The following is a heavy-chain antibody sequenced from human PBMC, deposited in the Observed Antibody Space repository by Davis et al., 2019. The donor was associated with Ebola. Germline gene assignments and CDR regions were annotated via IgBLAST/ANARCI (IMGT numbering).Heavy chain of an antibody. D-gene: IGHD4-17*01. CDR3: ATVLSGDYGAFDI. V-gene: IGHV1-2*02. J-gene: IGHJ3*02. CDR1: GYTFTGYY. CDR2: INPNSGGT. Sequence: ASVKVSCKASGYTFTGYYMHWVRQAPGQGLEWMGWINPNSGGTNYAQKFQGRVTMTRDTSISAAYMELSSLRSEDTAVYYCATVLSGDYGAFDIWGQGTMVTVSS.